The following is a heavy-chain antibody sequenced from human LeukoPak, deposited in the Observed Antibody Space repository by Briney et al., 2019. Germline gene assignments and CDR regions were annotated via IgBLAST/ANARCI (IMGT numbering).Heavy chain of an antibody. Sequence: PSETLSLTCTVSGGSISSSSYYWGWIRQPPGKGLEWIGSIYYSGSTYYNPSLKSRVTLSVDTSKNQFSLKLSSVTAADTAVYYCARLRLVNIAVAAYAFDIWGQGTMVTVSS. D-gene: IGHD6-19*01. CDR2: IYYSGST. CDR3: ARLRLVNIAVAAYAFDI. CDR1: GGSISSSSYY. J-gene: IGHJ3*02. V-gene: IGHV4-39*07.